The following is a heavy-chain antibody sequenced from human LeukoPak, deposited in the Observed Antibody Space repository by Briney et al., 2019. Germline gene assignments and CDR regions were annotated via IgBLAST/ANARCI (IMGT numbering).Heavy chain of an antibody. D-gene: IGHD5-18*01. CDR3: ASAGYSYGYLYY. Sequence: GGSLRLSCVASGFSFSSYSMNWVRQAPGKGLEWVSSISSSSSYIYYADSVKGRFTISRDNAKNSLYLQMNSLRAEDTAVYYCASAGYSYGYLYYWGQGTLVTVSS. J-gene: IGHJ4*02. V-gene: IGHV3-21*01. CDR2: ISSSSSYI. CDR1: GFSFSSYS.